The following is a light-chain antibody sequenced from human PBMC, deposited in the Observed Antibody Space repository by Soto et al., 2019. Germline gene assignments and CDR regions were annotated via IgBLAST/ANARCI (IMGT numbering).Light chain of an antibody. CDR1: NTDIGGHKY. Sequence: QAVVTQPPSASGSPGQSVTISCTGTNTDIGGHKYVSWYQHHPGKAPKLLIYEVSERPSGVPDRFSGSKSANAASLTVSGLQADDEAMYYCSSYTGTNNFVLFGGGTKLTVL. V-gene: IGLV2-8*01. CDR2: EVS. CDR3: SSYTGTNNFVL. J-gene: IGLJ2*01.